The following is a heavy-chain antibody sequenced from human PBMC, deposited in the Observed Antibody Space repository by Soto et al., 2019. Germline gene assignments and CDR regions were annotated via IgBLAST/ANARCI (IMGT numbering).Heavy chain of an antibody. CDR1: GFSFGDYA. D-gene: IGHD2-8*02. CDR2: IRSKAYGGTT. Sequence: EVQLVESGGGLVQPGRSLRLSCTTSGFSFGDYAMSWFRQAPGKGLEWLGFIRSKAYGGTTEYAASVKGRFTISRDNSKSIAYRQMNSLKTENTAFYYCTGDRGEVVVYAPLWGKEPLVTVSS. V-gene: IGHV3-49*03. CDR3: TGDRGEVVVYAPL. J-gene: IGHJ4*02.